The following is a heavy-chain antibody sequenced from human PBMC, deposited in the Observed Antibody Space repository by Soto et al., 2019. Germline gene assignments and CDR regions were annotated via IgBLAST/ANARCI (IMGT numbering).Heavy chain of an antibody. CDR3: ARDIAVRRFDY. CDR2: IWYDGSSK. V-gene: IGHV3-33*01. D-gene: IGHD2-15*01. CDR1: GFSFSTYG. Sequence: QVQLVESGGGVAQPGASLRLSCAASGFSFSTYGMDWVRQAPGKGLEWVAMIWYDGSSKFYADSVKGRFTISKDDSKNTQYLQMTGLRPEDTAVYFCARDIAVRRFDYWGQGALVTVSS. J-gene: IGHJ4*02.